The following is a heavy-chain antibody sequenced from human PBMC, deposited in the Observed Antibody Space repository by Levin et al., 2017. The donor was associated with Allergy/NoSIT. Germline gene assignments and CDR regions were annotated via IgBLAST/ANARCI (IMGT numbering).Heavy chain of an antibody. Sequence: PSETLSLTCTVSGGSISSSSYYWGWIRQPPGKGLEWIGSIYYSGSTYYNPSLKSRVTISVDTSKNQFSLKLSSVTAADTAVYYCARLAQWLVLGAFDIWGQGTMVTVSS. D-gene: IGHD6-19*01. J-gene: IGHJ3*02. CDR1: GGSISSSSYY. CDR2: IYYSGST. CDR3: ARLAQWLVLGAFDI. V-gene: IGHV4-39*01.